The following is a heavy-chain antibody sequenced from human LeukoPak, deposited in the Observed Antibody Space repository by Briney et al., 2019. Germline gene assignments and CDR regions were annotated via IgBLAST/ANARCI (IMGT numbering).Heavy chain of an antibody. J-gene: IGHJ4*02. Sequence: TSETLSLTCTVSGVSISGYYWTWIRQPPGKGLEWIAYIYHSGSSSTTNYNPSLKSRVTISLDTSKNQVSLKLSSVTAADTAVYYCARHEGSGGWYNYWGQGTLVTVSS. CDR2: IYHSGSSSTT. CDR3: ARHEGSGGWYNY. D-gene: IGHD6-19*01. V-gene: IGHV4-59*08. CDR1: GVSISGYY.